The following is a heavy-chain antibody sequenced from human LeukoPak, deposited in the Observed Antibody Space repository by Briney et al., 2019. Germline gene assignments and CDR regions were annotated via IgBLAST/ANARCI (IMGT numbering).Heavy chain of an antibody. J-gene: IGHJ4*02. CDR2: TYYRSKWYN. Sequence: SQTLSLTCAISGDSVSSNSAVWGWIRQSPSRGLERLGRTYYRSKWYNDYAVSLKSRITINPDTSKNQVSLRLNSVTPEDTAVYYCTRELPWGPADYWGQGTLVTVSS. D-gene: IGHD7-27*01. CDR3: TRELPWGPADY. CDR1: GDSVSSNSAV. V-gene: IGHV6-1*01.